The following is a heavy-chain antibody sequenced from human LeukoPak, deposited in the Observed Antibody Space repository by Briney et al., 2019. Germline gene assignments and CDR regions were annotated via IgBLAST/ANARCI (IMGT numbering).Heavy chain of an antibody. CDR1: GFTFSNYG. D-gene: IGHD3-22*01. Sequence: GGSLRLSCAASGFTFSNYGMSWVRQAPGKGLEWVSAISGSGASTYYADSVKGQFSISRDNSKNTLYLQMNSIRAEDTAVYYCAKPPSMIIVVPLDFWGQGTLVTVSS. CDR2: ISGSGAST. J-gene: IGHJ4*02. V-gene: IGHV3-23*01. CDR3: AKPPSMIIVVPLDF.